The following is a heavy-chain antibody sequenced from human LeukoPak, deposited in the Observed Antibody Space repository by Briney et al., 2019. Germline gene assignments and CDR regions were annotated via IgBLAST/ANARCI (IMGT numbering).Heavy chain of an antibody. V-gene: IGHV3-23*01. J-gene: IGHJ4*02. Sequence: PGGSLRLSCAASGFTFSSYAMSWVRQAPGKGLEWVSAISGSGGSTYYADSVKGRFTISRDNSKNTLYLQMNSLRAEDTAVYYCAKDSTGSGGSSRFDYGGQETLVTVSS. CDR2: ISGSGGST. CDR3: AKDSTGSGGSSRFDY. D-gene: IGHD2-15*01. CDR1: GFTFSSYA.